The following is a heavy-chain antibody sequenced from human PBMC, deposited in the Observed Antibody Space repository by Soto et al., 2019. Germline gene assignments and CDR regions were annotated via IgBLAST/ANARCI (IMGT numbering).Heavy chain of an antibody. CDR3: ARLRGNHDLFDP. Sequence: GGSLRLSCAASGFTVRSNYMSWVRQAPVKGLEWVSVIYSGGSTYYADSVKGRFTISRHNSKNTLYLQMNSLRAEDTAVYYCARLRGNHDLFDPWGQGTLVTVYS. CDR1: GFTVRSNY. V-gene: IGHV3-53*04. J-gene: IGHJ5*02. CDR2: IYSGGST. D-gene: IGHD1-1*01.